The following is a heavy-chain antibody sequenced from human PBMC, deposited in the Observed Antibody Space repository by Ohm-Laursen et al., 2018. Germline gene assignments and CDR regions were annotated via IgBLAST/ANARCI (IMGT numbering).Heavy chain of an antibody. Sequence: ASVKVSCKASGYTFTSYDINWVRQATGQGLEWMGWMNPNSGNTGYAQKFQGRVTMTRNTSISTAYMELSSLRSEDTAVYYCARPFYCSSTSCPDYYYYGMDVWGQGTTVTVSS. CDR2: MNPNSGNT. V-gene: IGHV1-8*01. CDR1: GYTFTSYD. CDR3: ARPFYCSSTSCPDYYYYGMDV. J-gene: IGHJ6*02. D-gene: IGHD2-2*01.